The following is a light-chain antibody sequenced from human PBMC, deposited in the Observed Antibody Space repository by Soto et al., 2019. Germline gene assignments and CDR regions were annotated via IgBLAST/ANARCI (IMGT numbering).Light chain of an antibody. CDR3: QQYYDAPLT. V-gene: IGKV4-1*01. CDR2: WAS. CDR1: QSVLSSSNNKNY. J-gene: IGKJ4*01. Sequence: DIVMTQSPHSLAVSLGERATINCESSQSVLSSSNNKNYLAWYQQKPGQPPKLLIYWASTRESGVPDRFSGSGSGTDFTLTISSLQAEDAAVYYCQQYYDAPLTFGGGTKVEIK.